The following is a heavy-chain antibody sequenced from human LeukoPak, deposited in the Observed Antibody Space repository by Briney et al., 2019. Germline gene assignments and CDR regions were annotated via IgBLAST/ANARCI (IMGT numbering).Heavy chain of an antibody. V-gene: IGHV3-48*03. Sequence: GGSLRLSCAASEFTFTSYELNWVRPAPGKGLEWVSYISSSGNTISYADSVKGRFTISRDNAKNSLYLQVISLRAEDTAVYYYARGPSIAARYDAFDIWGQGTMVTVSS. CDR1: EFTFTSYE. CDR3: ARGPSIAARYDAFDI. CDR2: ISSSGNTI. J-gene: IGHJ3*02. D-gene: IGHD6-6*01.